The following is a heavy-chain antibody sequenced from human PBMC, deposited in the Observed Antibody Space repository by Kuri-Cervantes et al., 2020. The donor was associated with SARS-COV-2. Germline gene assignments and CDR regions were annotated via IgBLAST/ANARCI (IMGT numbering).Heavy chain of an antibody. V-gene: IGHV4-30-2*01. CDR1: GDSISFGTYS. CDR3: ARDQNWNFGRGWFDP. Sequence: SCTVSGDSISFGTYSWTWIRQTPGKGLEWIGYIYHSGHTHYNPSLRGRVTMSVDTFKNQFSLKLNSVTAADTAVYYCARDQNWNFGRGWFDPWGQGALVTVSS. J-gene: IGHJ5*02. CDR2: IYHSGHT. D-gene: IGHD1-7*01.